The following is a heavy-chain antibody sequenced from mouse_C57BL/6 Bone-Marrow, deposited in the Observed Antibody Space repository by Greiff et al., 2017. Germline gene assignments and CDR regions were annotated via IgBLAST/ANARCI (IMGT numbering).Heavy chain of an antibody. J-gene: IGHJ4*01. CDR1: GFTFSSYG. Sequence: EVQGVESGGDLVKPGGSLKLSCAASGFTFSSYGMSWVRQTPDKRLEWVATISSGGSYTYYPDSVKGRFTISRDNAKNTLYLQMSSLKSEDTAMYYCARLPGITTMDYWGQGTSVTVSS. V-gene: IGHV5-6*01. CDR2: ISSGGSYT. CDR3: ARLPGITTMDY. D-gene: IGHD1-1*01.